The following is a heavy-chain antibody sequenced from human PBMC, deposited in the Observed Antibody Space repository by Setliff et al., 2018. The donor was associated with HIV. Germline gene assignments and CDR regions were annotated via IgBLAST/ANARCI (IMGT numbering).Heavy chain of an antibody. CDR3: ARGGSGAYYERNFDY. V-gene: IGHV4-59*11. Sequence: SETLSLTCTVSGGSFYSHYWSWIRQPPGKGLEWIGTVHYSGSTTYNPSLNSRGTISLDTSKNQFSLMLSSVTAADTAVFYCARGGSGAYYERNFDYWGQGTLVAVSS. J-gene: IGHJ4*02. CDR2: VHYSGST. CDR1: GGSFYSHY. D-gene: IGHD1-26*01.